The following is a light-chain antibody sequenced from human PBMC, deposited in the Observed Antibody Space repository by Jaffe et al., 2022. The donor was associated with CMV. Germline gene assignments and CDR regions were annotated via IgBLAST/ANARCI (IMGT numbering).Light chain of an antibody. Sequence: QVVLTQSPSASASLGASVKLTCTLSSGHSSYAIAWHQQQPEKGPRYLMKLNSDGSHSKGDGIPDRFSGSSSGAERYLTISSLQFEDEADYYCQTWGTGIRVFGGGTKLTVL. J-gene: IGLJ2*01. CDR3: QTWGTGIRV. CDR1: SGHSSYA. V-gene: IGLV4-69*01. CDR2: LNSDGSH.